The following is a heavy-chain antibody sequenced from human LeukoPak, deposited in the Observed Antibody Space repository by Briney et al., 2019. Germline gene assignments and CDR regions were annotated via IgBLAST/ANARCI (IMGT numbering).Heavy chain of an antibody. CDR3: ARARGRAWFDP. Sequence: SETLSLTCAVYGGSFRGYYWSWIRQPPGKGLEWIGEINHSGSTNYHPSLKSRVTISVDTSKNQFSLKLSSVTAADTAVYYCARARGRAWFDPWGQGTLVTVSS. CDR2: INHSGST. V-gene: IGHV4-34*01. D-gene: IGHD1-26*01. J-gene: IGHJ5*02. CDR1: GGSFRGYY.